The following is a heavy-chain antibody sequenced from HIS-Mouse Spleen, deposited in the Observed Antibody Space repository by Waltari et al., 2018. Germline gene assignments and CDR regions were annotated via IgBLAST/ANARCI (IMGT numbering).Heavy chain of an antibody. CDR2: VNPNSGNT. Sequence: QVQLVQSGAEVKKPGASVKVSCKASGYTFTSYEINWVRPATGQGLEWMGWVNPNSGNTGYAQKFQGRVTMTRNTSISTAYMELSSLRSEDTAVYYCARGHDYSNYFDYWGQGTLVTVSS. V-gene: IGHV1-8*01. D-gene: IGHD4-4*01. J-gene: IGHJ4*02. CDR3: ARGHDYSNYFDY. CDR1: GYTFTSYE.